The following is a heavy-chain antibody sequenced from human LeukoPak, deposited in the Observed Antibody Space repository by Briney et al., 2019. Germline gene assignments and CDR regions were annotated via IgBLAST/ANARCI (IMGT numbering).Heavy chain of an antibody. D-gene: IGHD1-26*01. CDR2: IIPTFASA. V-gene: IGHV1-69*05. J-gene: IGHJ4*02. Sequence: GASVKVSCKASGGTFSSYAISWVRQAPGQGLEWMGVIIPTFASANYAQKFQGRVTITTDESTSTAYMELSSLRSEDTAVYYCARAREFIYSGRYYPWDYWGQGTLVTVSS. CDR1: GGTFSSYA. CDR3: ARAREFIYSGRYYPWDY.